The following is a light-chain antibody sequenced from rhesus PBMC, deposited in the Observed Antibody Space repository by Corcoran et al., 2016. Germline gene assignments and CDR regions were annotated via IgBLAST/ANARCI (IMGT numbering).Light chain of an antibody. CDR2: WAS. CDR3: QQYYSSPLT. V-gene: IGKV4-1*01. Sequence: IVMTQSPDSLAVSLGERVTINCKSSQSLLYSSNNKNYLAWYQQKPGQAPKLLLYWASIRESGVPNRFSGGGSGTDFTLTIRGLQAEDVAVYYCQQYYSSPLTFGPGTKLDIK. J-gene: IGKJ3*01. CDR1: QSLLYSSNNKNY.